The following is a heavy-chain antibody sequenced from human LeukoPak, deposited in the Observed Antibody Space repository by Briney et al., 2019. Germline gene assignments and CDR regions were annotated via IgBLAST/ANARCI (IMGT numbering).Heavy chain of an antibody. CDR2: ISSSSSYI. D-gene: IGHD6-13*01. CDR3: ARLRPGYSSSWPDY. Sequence: GGSLRLSCAASGFTFSSYSMNWVRQAPGKGLEWVSSISSSSSYIYYADSVKGRFTISRDNAKNSLYLQMSSLRAEDTAVYYCARLRPGYSSSWPDYWGQGTLVTVSS. J-gene: IGHJ4*02. CDR1: GFTFSSYS. V-gene: IGHV3-21*01.